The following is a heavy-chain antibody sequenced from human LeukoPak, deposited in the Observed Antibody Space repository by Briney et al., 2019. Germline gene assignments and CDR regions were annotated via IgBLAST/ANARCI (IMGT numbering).Heavy chain of an antibody. J-gene: IGHJ4*02. CDR3: ARDPYGYSRDDYFDY. CDR2: IKQDGSEK. V-gene: IGHV3-7*01. Sequence: GGSLRLSCAASGFTFSSYWMSWVRQAPGKGLEWVANIKQDGSEKYYVDSVKGRFTISRDNAKNSLYLQMNSLRAEDTAVYYCARDPYGYSRDDYFDYWGQGTLVTVSS. CDR1: GFTFSSYW. D-gene: IGHD5-18*01.